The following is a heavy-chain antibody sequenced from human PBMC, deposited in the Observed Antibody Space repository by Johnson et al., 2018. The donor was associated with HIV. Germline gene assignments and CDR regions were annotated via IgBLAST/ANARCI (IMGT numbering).Heavy chain of an antibody. J-gene: IGHJ3*02. Sequence: ADSVKGRFTISRDNSKRRLYLQMNSLGAGDTAVYYCAGVRLMGAFDIWSQGTMVTVSS. CDR3: AGVRLMGAFDI. V-gene: IGHV3-30*13. D-gene: IGHD2-8*01.